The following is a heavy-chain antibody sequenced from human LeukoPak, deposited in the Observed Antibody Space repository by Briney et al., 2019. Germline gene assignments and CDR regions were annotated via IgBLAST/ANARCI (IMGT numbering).Heavy chain of an antibody. CDR2: IKQDGSEK. CDR3: VRSAKTFDY. J-gene: IGHJ4*02. Sequence: GGSLRLSCAASGIIFSNYWMSWVRQAPGKGLEWVANIKQDGSEKYYVDSVKGRFTISRDNAKNSLYLQMNSLRAEDTAVYYCVRSAKTFDYWGQGTLVTVSS. CDR1: GIIFSNYW. V-gene: IGHV3-7*01.